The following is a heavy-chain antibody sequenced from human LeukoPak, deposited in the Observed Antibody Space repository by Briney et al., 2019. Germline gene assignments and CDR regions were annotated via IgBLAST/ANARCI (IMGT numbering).Heavy chain of an antibody. J-gene: IGHJ4*02. Sequence: PSETLSLTCTVSGGSISSYYWSWIRQPPGKGLEWIGYIYYSGSTNYNPSLKSRVTISVDTSKNQFSLKLSSVTAADTAVYHCARVSGSYFSYYFDYWGQGTLVTVSS. CDR3: ARVSGSYFSYYFDY. CDR2: IYYSGST. D-gene: IGHD1-26*01. CDR1: GGSISSYY. V-gene: IGHV4-59*01.